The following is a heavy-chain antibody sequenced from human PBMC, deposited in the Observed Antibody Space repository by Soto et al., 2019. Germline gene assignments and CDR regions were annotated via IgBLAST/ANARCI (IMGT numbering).Heavy chain of an antibody. Sequence: GGSLRLSCAASGFTFSSYGMSWVRQAPGKGLEWVATIKQDGSKKYYVDSVKGRFTISRDNAKNTVYLQMNSLRAEDTAVYYWAREPRIINYGMVTRPHDYGIDFWGQGTMVTVSS. D-gene: IGHD5-18*01. J-gene: IGHJ6*02. CDR3: AREPRIINYGMVTRPHDYGIDF. CDR2: IKQDGSKK. V-gene: IGHV3-7*03. CDR1: GFTFSSYG.